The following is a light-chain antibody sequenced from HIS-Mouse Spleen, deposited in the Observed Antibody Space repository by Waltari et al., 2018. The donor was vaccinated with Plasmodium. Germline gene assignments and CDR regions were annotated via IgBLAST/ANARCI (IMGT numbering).Light chain of an antibody. CDR3: QQYNNWSFT. CDR1: QSVSSN. Sequence: EIVMTQSTATLSVSPGERATLSCRSSQSVSSNLAWYQQKPCQAPRLLIYGASTRATGIPARFSGSGSGTEFTLTISSLQSEDFAVYYCQQYNNWSFTFGPGTKVDIK. CDR2: GAS. J-gene: IGKJ3*01. V-gene: IGKV3-15*01.